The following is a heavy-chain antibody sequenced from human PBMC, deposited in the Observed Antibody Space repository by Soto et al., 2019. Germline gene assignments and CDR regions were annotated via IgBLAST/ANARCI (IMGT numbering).Heavy chain of an antibody. Sequence: PSETLSLTCTVSGGSISSGDYYWSWIRQPPGKGLEWIGYIYYSGSTYYNPSLKSRVTISVDTSKNQFSLKLSSVTAADTAVYYCATENYYDNRPYIRGYAFDIWGQGTMVTVSS. J-gene: IGHJ3*02. V-gene: IGHV4-30-4*01. CDR1: GGSISSGDYY. D-gene: IGHD3-22*01. CDR3: ATENYYDNRPYIRGYAFDI. CDR2: IYYSGST.